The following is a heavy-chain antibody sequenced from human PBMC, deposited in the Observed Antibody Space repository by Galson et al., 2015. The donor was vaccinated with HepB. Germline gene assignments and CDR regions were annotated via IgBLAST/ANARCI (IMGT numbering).Heavy chain of an antibody. V-gene: IGHV3-30-3*01. Sequence: SLRLSCAASGFTFSSHAMHWVRQAPGKGLEWVAVISYDGSNKYYAASMKGRFTISRDNSKNTLFLQITSLRAEDTAVYYCARRGPGPYDSRPYDYWGPGTLVTASS. J-gene: IGHJ4*02. D-gene: IGHD3-22*01. CDR3: ARRGPGPYDSRPYDY. CDR1: GFTFSSHA. CDR2: ISYDGSNK.